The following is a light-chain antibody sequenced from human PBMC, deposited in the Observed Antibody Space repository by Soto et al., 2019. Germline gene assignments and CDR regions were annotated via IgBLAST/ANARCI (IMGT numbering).Light chain of an antibody. CDR3: EQYDNLPLT. Sequence: DIQMTQSPSSLSASVGDRVTITCQASQDISNYLNWYQQNPGKAPKLLIYDASNLETGVPSRFSASGPGTDFTFTISSLQPEDIATHYCEQYDNLPLTFGGGTKVDIK. CDR2: DAS. J-gene: IGKJ4*01. V-gene: IGKV1-33*01. CDR1: QDISNY.